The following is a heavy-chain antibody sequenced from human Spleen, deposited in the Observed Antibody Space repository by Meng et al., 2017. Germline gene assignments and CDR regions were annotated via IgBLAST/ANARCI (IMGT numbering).Heavy chain of an antibody. CDR2: ISGSGDST. J-gene: IGHJ5*02. CDR3: AKDRRLWFDP. V-gene: IGHV3-23*01. Sequence: GESLKISCAASGFTFSSYAMSWVRQAPGKGLEWVSAISGSGDSTYYADYADSVKGRSTISRDDSKNTLYLQMNSLRAEDTAVYYCAKDRRLWFDPWGQGTLVTVSS. CDR1: GFTFSSYA.